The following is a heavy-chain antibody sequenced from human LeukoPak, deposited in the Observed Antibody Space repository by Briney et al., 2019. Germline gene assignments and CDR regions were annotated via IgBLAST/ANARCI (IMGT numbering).Heavy chain of an antibody. D-gene: IGHD2-15*01. CDR1: GYTFSNYE. Sequence: GASVKVSCKASGYTFSNYEIPWVRQAPGQGLEWMGWINPHNGNTNYAQRLQGRVTMTTDTSTSTAYMELRSLGSDDTAVYYCARDRTVAATEQLFDYWGQGTLVAVSS. V-gene: IGHV1-18*04. CDR2: INPHNGNT. CDR3: ARDRTVAATEQLFDY. J-gene: IGHJ4*02.